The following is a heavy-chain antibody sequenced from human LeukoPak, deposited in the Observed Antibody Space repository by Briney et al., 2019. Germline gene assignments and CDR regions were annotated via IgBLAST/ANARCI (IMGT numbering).Heavy chain of an antibody. CDR1: GFTFSSYA. J-gene: IGHJ4*02. V-gene: IGHV3-23*01. CDR3: ARDPYDSSGYYHLDY. Sequence: GGSLRLSCAASGFTFSSYAMSWVRQAPGKGLEWVSAISGSGGSTYYADSEKGRFTISRENSKDTLYLQMNSLRAEATAVYYCARDPYDSSGYYHLDYWGQGTLVTVSS. D-gene: IGHD3-22*01. CDR2: ISGSGGST.